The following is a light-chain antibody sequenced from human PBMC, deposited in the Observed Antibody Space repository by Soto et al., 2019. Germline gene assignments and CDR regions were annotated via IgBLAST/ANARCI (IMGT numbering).Light chain of an antibody. CDR3: QHSMSYPWT. Sequence: IQVTQCPSTLSSSLGYIVTITCRSSQSVSRWLAWYQQKPGKAPKLLIYDASTLESGVPSRFSGSGSGTEFTLSISSLQADDFASYYCQHSMSYPWTFGRGGNVDIK. CDR2: DAS. J-gene: IGKJ1*01. V-gene: IGKV1-5*01. CDR1: QSVSRW.